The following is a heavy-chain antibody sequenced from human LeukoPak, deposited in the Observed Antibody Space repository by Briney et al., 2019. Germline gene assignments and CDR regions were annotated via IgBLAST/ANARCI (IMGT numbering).Heavy chain of an antibody. CDR3: ARRGSIVGATRPSDY. Sequence: SETLSLTCTVSGGSISSSSYYWGWIRQPPGKGPEWIGSIYYSGSTYYNPSLKSRVTISVDTSKNQFSLKLSSVTAADTAVYYCARRGSIVGATRPSDYWGQGTLVTVSS. J-gene: IGHJ4*02. CDR2: IYYSGST. D-gene: IGHD1-26*01. CDR1: GGSISSSSYY. V-gene: IGHV4-39*01.